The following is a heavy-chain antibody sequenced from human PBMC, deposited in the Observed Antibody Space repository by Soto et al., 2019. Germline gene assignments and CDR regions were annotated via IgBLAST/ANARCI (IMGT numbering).Heavy chain of an antibody. V-gene: IGHV1-69*13. CDR1: GGTFSSYA. Sequence: ASVKVSCKASGGTFSSYAISWVRQAPGQGLEWMGGIIPIFGTANYVQKFQGRVTITADESTSTAYMELSSLRSEDTAVYYCARVWVKGQLVTNWYYYYGMDVWGQGTTVTVSS. CDR2: IIPIFGTA. J-gene: IGHJ6*02. CDR3: ARVWVKGQLVTNWYYYYGMDV. D-gene: IGHD6-6*01.